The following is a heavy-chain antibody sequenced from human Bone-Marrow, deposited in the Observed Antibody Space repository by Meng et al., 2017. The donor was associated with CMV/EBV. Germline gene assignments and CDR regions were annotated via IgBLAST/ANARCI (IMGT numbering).Heavy chain of an antibody. J-gene: IGHJ3*02. V-gene: IGHV3-7*01. D-gene: IGHD3-22*01. CDR2: IKQDGSEK. Sequence: GESLKISCAASGFTFSSYWMSWVRQAPGKGLEWVANIKQDGSEKYYVDSVKGRFTISRDNAKNSLYLQMNSLRAEDTAVYYCARARFDSSGFFSVNDAFDIWGQGTMV. CDR3: ARARFDSSGFFSVNDAFDI. CDR1: GFTFSSYW.